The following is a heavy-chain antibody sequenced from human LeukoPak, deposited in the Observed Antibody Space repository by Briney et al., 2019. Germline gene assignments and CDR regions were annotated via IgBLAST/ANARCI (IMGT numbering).Heavy chain of an antibody. V-gene: IGHV1-8*02. CDR2: MNPNSGNT. CDR3: ARAVPPSGSYYFDY. Sequence: ASVKVSCKASGGTFSSYAINWVRQATGQGLEWMGWMNPNSGNTGHAQKFQGRVTMTRNTSISTAYMELSSLRSEDTAVYYCARAVPPSGSYYFDYWGQGTLVTVSS. CDR1: GGTFSSYA. D-gene: IGHD3-10*01. J-gene: IGHJ4*02.